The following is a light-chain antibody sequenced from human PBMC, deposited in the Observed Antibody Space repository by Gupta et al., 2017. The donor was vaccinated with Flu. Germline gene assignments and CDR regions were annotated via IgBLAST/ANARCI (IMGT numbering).Light chain of an antibody. CDR1: QSVSSY. CDR2: GAS. V-gene: IGKV3-11*01. J-gene: IGKJ4*01. CDR3: QQRSNRLT. Sequence: EIVLTQSPATLSLSPGESATLSCRASQSVSSYLAWYQQKPGQAPRLLIYGASNRATGIPARFSGSGSGTDFTLTISSLEPEDFAVYYCQQRSNRLTFGGGTKVEIK.